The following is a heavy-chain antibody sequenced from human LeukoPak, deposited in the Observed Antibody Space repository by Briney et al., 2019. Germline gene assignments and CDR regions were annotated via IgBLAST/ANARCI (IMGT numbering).Heavy chain of an antibody. CDR3: ARMSIAVAGIVRLNWFDP. J-gene: IGHJ5*02. CDR2: LRHSANT. CDR1: GDSIRGVHY. D-gene: IGHD6-19*01. Sequence: SETLSLTCVVSGDSIRGVHYWAWIRQPPGKGLEWIGSLRHSANTYYNPSLKSRVTMSMDTSENQFSLKLSSVTAADTATYYCARMSIAVAGIVRLNWFDPWGQGTLVTVSS. V-gene: IGHV4-38-2*01.